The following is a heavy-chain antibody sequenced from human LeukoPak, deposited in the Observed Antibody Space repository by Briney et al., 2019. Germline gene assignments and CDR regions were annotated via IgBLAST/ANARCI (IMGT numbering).Heavy chain of an antibody. Sequence: GGSLRLSCAVSGITLSNYGMSWVRQAPGRGLEWVAGISDSGGRTNYADSVKGRFTISRDNPKNTLYLQMNSLRPEDTAVYFCAKRGVVIRVILVGFHKEAYYFDSWGQGVLVTVSS. CDR1: GITLSNYG. CDR2: ISDSGGRT. J-gene: IGHJ4*02. CDR3: AKRGVVIRVILVGFHKEAYYFDS. V-gene: IGHV3-23*01. D-gene: IGHD3-22*01.